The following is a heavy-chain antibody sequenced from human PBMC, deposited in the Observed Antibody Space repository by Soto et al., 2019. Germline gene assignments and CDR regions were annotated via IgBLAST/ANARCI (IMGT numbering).Heavy chain of an antibody. CDR1: GYTFTSYF. J-gene: IGHJ4*02. V-gene: IGHV1-46*01. Sequence: ASVKVSCKASGYTFTSYFMHWVRQAPGQGLEWMGIINPSGGSTSYAQKFQGRVTMTRDTSTSTVYMELSSLRSEDTAVYYCACNDRDGYNLGYWGQGTLVTVSS. CDR2: INPSGGST. CDR3: ACNDRDGYNLGY. D-gene: IGHD5-12*01.